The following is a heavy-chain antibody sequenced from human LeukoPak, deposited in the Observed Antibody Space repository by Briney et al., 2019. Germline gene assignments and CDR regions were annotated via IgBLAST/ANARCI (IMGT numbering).Heavy chain of an antibody. CDR3: ARAVAGTHWLDP. CDR1: GFTFSSYA. CDR2: ISYDGSNK. D-gene: IGHD6-19*01. V-gene: IGHV3-30*14. J-gene: IGHJ5*02. Sequence: QTGGSLRLSCAASGFTFSSYAMHWVRQAPGKGLEWVAVISYDGSNKYYADSVKGRFTISRENAKNSLHLQMNSLRAGDTAVYYCARAVAGTHWLDPWGQGTLVTVSS.